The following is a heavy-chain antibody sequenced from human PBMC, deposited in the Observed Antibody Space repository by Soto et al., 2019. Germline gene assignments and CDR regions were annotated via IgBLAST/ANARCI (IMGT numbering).Heavy chain of an antibody. V-gene: IGHV3-48*01. CDR2: ISSSSTTI. J-gene: IGHJ4*02. CDR3: ATSFITTIGTTA. CDR1: GFTFSNIG. Sequence: EVQLVESGGGLVQPGGSLRLSCEASGFTFSNIGINWVRQAPGKGLEWVSHISSSSTTIYYAESVKGRFTISRDNAKNSLYLQMSSLRGEDTAVYNCATSFITTIGTTAWGQGTLVTVSS. D-gene: IGHD1-1*01.